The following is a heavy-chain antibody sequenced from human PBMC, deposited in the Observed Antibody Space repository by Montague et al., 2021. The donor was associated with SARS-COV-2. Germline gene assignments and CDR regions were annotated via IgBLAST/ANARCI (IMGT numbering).Heavy chain of an antibody. V-gene: IGHV4-38-2*02. Sequence: SETLSLTCIVSVYSISSGNYWRCVRQTPGKGLTWLGFIEYSGSTYYNPSLKNRVTISVDKSNNQISLKLTSVTAADTATYYYARGQVTIFADLIMLSAAGAIDVWGQGTTVTVSS. CDR1: VYSISSGNY. D-gene: IGHD3-3*01. CDR2: IEYSGST. J-gene: IGHJ3*01. CDR3: ARGQVTIFADLIMLSAAGAIDV.